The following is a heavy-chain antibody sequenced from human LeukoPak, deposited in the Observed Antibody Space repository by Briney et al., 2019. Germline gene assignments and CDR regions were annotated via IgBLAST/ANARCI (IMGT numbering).Heavy chain of an antibody. CDR1: GFTLSSYC. Sequence: GRSLRLSCAASGFTLSSYCMHSVRQAPGKGLEWEAVISYDGSNKYYAASVKGRFTISRDNSKNTLYLQMNSLRAEDTAVYYCAKVLCSSTSCYWGYYYGMDVWGKGTTVTVSS. CDR3: AKVLCSSTSCYWGYYYGMDV. J-gene: IGHJ6*04. CDR2: ISYDGSNK. V-gene: IGHV3-30*18. D-gene: IGHD2-2*01.